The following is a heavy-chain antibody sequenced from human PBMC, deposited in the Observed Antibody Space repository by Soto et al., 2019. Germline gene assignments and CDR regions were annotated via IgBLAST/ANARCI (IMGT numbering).Heavy chain of an antibody. V-gene: IGHV4-59*01. Sequence: PSETLSLTCTVSGGSISSYYWSWIRQPPGKGLEWIGYIYYSGSTNYNPSLKSRVTISVDTSKNQFSLKLSSVTAADTAVYYCATASSGTYNWFDPWGQGTLVTVSS. CDR2: IYYSGST. CDR1: GGSISSYY. CDR3: ATASSGTYNWFDP. D-gene: IGHD3-22*01. J-gene: IGHJ5*02.